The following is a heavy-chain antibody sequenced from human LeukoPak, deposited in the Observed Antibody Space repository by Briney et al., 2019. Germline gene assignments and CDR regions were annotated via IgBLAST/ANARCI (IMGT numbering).Heavy chain of an antibody. CDR2: ISSSCNYI. D-gene: IGHD6-13*01. CDR3: ARAPTSEQQLQFDY. V-gene: IGHV3-21*01. CDR1: GFTFDDYG. J-gene: IGHJ4*02. Sequence: GGSLRLSCAASGFTFDDYGMTWVRQAPGKGLEWVSSISSSCNYIYYADSVKGRFTISRDNAKNSLYLQMNSLRTEDTAVYYCARAPTSEQQLQFDYWGQGTLVTVSS.